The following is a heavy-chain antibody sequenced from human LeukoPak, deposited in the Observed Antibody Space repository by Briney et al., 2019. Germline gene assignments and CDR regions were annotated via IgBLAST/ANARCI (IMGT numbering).Heavy chain of an antibody. J-gene: IGHJ4*02. CDR1: GFAFSSYT. CDR2: ISSGGTFV. V-gene: IGHV3-21*01. CDR3: ATLGCAGENCPRAGRALGGY. Sequence: GGSLRLSCTGSGFAFSSYTIHWVRQAPGKGLQCVSSISSGGTFVYYADSVTGRFTISSDNAGKFLYLQMDSLRAEDTAVYYCATLGCAGENCPRAGRALGGYWGQGTLVTVSS. D-gene: IGHD2-21*01.